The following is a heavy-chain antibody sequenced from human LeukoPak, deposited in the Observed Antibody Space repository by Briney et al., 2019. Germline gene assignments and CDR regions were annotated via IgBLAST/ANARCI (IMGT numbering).Heavy chain of an antibody. J-gene: IGHJ4*02. CDR3: AKDRGSPVVVTAFDY. V-gene: IGHV3-23*01. D-gene: IGHD2-21*02. CDR2: ISGSGGST. CDR1: GFTFSSYA. Sequence: GGSLRLSCAASGFTFSSYAMTWVRPAPGKGLEWVSTISGSGGSTYNADSVKGRFTISRDNSKNTLYLQMNSLRAGDTAVYYCAKDRGSPVVVTAFDYWGQGTLVTVSS.